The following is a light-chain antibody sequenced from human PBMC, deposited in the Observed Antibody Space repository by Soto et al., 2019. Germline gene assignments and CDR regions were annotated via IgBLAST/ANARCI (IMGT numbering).Light chain of an antibody. J-gene: IGKJ5*01. V-gene: IGKV3-20*01. CDR1: QSLTNSF. CDR3: QQYGTSEII. CDR2: DTS. Sequence: EFVLTQSPGTLSLSPSERATLSCRASQSLTNSFIAWYQQRPGQAPRLLIYDTSSRASGIPDRFSGSGSGTDFTLTISRLETEDFAVFYCQQYGTSEIIFGQGTRLE.